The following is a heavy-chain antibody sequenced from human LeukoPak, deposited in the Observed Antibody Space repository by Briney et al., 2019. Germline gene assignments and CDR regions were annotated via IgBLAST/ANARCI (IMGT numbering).Heavy chain of an antibody. V-gene: IGHV1-2*02. CDR2: INPNSGGT. CDR3: ARALRGYSYGGYYYMDV. D-gene: IGHD5-18*01. Sequence: PLASVKVSCKASGYTFTGYYMHWVRQAPGQGLEWMGWINPNSGGTNYAQKFQGRVTMTRDTSISTAYMELSRLRSDDTAVYYCARALRGYSYGGYYYMDVWGKGTTVTISS. J-gene: IGHJ6*03. CDR1: GYTFTGYY.